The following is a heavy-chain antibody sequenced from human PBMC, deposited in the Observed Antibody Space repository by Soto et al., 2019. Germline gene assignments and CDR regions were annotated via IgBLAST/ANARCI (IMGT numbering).Heavy chain of an antibody. CDR1: GGSISSGGYF. Sequence: QLQLQESGSGLVKPSQTLSLTCAVSGGSISSGGYFWSWIRQPPGKGLEWIGYIYHSGSTYYNPSLKGRVSITVDRSKNQFSLTRGSVTAADTDVYYCARVRGPYCAGDCYPPRPNLFDPWGQGTLVTVSS. CDR3: ARVRGPYCAGDCYPPRPNLFDP. CDR2: IYHSGST. V-gene: IGHV4-30-2*01. J-gene: IGHJ5*02. D-gene: IGHD2-21*02.